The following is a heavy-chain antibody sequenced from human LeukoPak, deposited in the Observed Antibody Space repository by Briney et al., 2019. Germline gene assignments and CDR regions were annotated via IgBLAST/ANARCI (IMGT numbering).Heavy chain of an antibody. CDR3: AAGAWELDF. V-gene: IGHV4-4*09. D-gene: IGHD1-26*01. J-gene: IGHJ4*02. CDR1: GVSINTYY. CDR2: IYNGGNT. Sequence: SETLSLTCTVSGVSINTYYASWIRQAPGKGLEFIGFIYNGGNTNYNPSLKSRATISVDTSNNQFSLRLTSVTAADTAMYYCAAGAWELDFWGQGTLVTVSS.